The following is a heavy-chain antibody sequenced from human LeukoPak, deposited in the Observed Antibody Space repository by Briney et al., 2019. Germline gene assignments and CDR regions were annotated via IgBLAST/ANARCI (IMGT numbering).Heavy chain of an antibody. V-gene: IGHV3-53*01. D-gene: IGHD1-26*01. Sequence: GGSLRLSCAASGFTFSSYSMNWVRQAPGKGLEWVSVIYSGGSTYYADSVKGRFTISRDNSKNTLYLQMNSLRAEDTAVYYCASTSGSLDYWGQGTLVTVSS. CDR1: GFTFSSYS. CDR3: ASTSGSLDY. J-gene: IGHJ4*02. CDR2: IYSGGST.